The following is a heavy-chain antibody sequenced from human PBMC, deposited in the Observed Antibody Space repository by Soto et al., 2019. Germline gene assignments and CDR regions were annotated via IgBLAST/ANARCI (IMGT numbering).Heavy chain of an antibody. J-gene: IGHJ4*02. CDR1: GYTFTTHG. CDR3: ARDRGSGWFVY. V-gene: IGHV1-18*01. Sequence: GASGKVSCKASGYTFTTHGVSWGRQAPGQRLERMGWISGYNGNTNYVQNPQGRITMTTDTTTSTTYMEPRSLRSDDTAVYYCARDRGSGWFVYWGQGTQVTVSS. D-gene: IGHD6-19*01. CDR2: ISGYNGNT.